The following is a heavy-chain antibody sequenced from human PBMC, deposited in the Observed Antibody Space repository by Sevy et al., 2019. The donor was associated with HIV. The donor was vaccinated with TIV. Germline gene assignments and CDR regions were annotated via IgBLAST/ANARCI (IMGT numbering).Heavy chain of an antibody. CDR2: INPSGGST. J-gene: IGHJ6*02. V-gene: IGHV1-46*03. CDR3: ARAIVATIPYYYYGMDV. CDR1: GYTFTSYY. Sequence: ASVKVSCKASGYTFTSYYMHWVRQAPGQGLEWMGIINPSGGSTSYAQKFQGRVTMTRDTSTSTVYMELSSLRSEDTAVYYCARAIVATIPYYYYGMDVWGQGTTVTVSS. D-gene: IGHD5-12*01.